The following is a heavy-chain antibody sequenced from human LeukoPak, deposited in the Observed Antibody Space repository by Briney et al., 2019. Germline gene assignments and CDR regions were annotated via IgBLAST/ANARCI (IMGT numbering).Heavy chain of an antibody. J-gene: IGHJ5*02. CDR2: IYYSGST. CDR3: ARTGYRRWFDP. D-gene: IGHD3-16*02. CDR1: GGSISSYY. V-gene: IGHV4-59*12. Sequence: SETLSLTCTVSGGSISSYYWSWIRQPPGKGLEWIGYIYYSGSTNYNPSLKSRVTISVDTSKNQFSLKVSSVTAADTAVYYCARTGYRRWFDPWGQGTLVTVSS.